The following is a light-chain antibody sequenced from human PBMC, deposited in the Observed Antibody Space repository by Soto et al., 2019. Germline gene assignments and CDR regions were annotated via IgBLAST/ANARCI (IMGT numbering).Light chain of an antibody. Sequence: DIQMTQSPSTLSAYVGDRVTITCRASQTISSWLAWYQQKPGKAPKLLIYKASTLKSGVPSRFSGSGSGTEFTLTISSLQPDDFATYYCQHYNSYSEAFGQGTKADIK. CDR1: QTISSW. CDR2: KAS. J-gene: IGKJ1*01. V-gene: IGKV1-5*03. CDR3: QHYNSYSEA.